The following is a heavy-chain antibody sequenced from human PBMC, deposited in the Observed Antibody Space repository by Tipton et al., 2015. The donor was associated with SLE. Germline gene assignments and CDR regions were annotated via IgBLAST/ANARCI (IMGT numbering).Heavy chain of an antibody. CDR2: IFYTGSA. V-gene: IGHV4-39*02. J-gene: IGHJ4*02. D-gene: IGHD5-24*01. CDR3: ARGGEMSTVPFDY. CDR1: GDSVRTTIYS. Sequence: TLSLTCTVSGDSVRTTIYSWGWIRQPPGKGLQWIGAIFYTGSAHYNPSLKGRVSISVDTSKNHFSLRLTSVTAADTALYYCARGGEMSTVPFDYWGQGTLVTVSS.